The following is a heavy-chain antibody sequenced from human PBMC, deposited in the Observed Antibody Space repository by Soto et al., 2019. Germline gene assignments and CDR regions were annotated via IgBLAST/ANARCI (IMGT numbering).Heavy chain of an antibody. J-gene: IGHJ6*03. Sequence: GGSLRLSCAASAFTFSSYAMSWVRQAPGKGLEWVSAISGSGGSTYYADSVTGRFTISRDNSKNTLYLQMNSLRTEDTAVYYCAKVPRPQAYYYYYMDVWGKGTMVTVSS. CDR1: AFTFSSYA. V-gene: IGHV3-23*01. CDR3: AKVPRPQAYYYYYMDV. CDR2: ISGSGGST.